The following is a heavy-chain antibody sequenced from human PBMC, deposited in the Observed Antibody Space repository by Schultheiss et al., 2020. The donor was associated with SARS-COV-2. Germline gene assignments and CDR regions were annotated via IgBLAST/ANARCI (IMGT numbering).Heavy chain of an antibody. CDR2: ISSSGGYI. Sequence: GGSLRLSCAASGFTFSSYELSWVRQAPGKGLEWVSSISSSGGYIYYADSVKGRFTISRDNAKNSLYLQMNSLRAEDTAVYYCAPTSGKYGDYYYYGMDVWGQGTTVTVSS. CDR3: APTSGKYGDYYYYGMDV. V-gene: IGHV3-21*01. J-gene: IGHJ6*02. D-gene: IGHD1-26*01. CDR1: GFTFSSYE.